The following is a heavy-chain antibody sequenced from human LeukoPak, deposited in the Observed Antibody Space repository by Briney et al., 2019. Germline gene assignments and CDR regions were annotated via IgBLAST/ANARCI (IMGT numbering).Heavy chain of an antibody. D-gene: IGHD3-10*01. CDR2: ISGSGGST. V-gene: IGHV3-23*01. CDR3: AKGFGELSPYYFDY. Sequence: PGGSLRLSCAASGFTFSSYAMSWVRQAPGKGLEWVSGISGSGGSTNYADSVKGRLTISRDNSKNTLYLQMNSLRAEDTAVYYCAKGFGELSPYYFDYWGQGTLVTVSS. CDR1: GFTFSSYA. J-gene: IGHJ4*02.